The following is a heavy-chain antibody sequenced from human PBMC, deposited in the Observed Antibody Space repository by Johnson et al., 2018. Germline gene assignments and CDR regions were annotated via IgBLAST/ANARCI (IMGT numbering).Heavy chain of an antibody. V-gene: IGHV4-59*01. CDR2: IYYSGST. D-gene: IGHD6-13*01. J-gene: IGHJ3*02. CDR1: GGSISSYY. CDR3: ANHIAAVGNFAGDAFDI. Sequence: QVQLQESGPGLVKXSETLSLTCTVSGGSISSYYWSWIRQPPGKGLEWIGYIYYSGSTNYNPSLKSRVTISVDTSKNQFPLKLTSVTAADTGVYYCANHIAAVGNFAGDAFDIWGQGTVVTVSS.